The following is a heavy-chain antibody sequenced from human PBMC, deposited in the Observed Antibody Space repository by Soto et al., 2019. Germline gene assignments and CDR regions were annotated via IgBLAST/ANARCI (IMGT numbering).Heavy chain of an antibody. CDR3: ARAHGLWFGELNPSAFDI. J-gene: IGHJ3*02. CDR2: IWYDGSNK. CDR1: GFTFSSYG. V-gene: IGHV3-33*01. Sequence: PGGSLRLSCAASGFTFSSYGMHWVRQAPGKGLEWVAVIWYDGSNKYYADSVKGRFTISRDNSKNTLYLQMNSLRAEDTAVYYCARAHGLWFGELNPSAFDIWGQGTMVTVSS. D-gene: IGHD3-10*01.